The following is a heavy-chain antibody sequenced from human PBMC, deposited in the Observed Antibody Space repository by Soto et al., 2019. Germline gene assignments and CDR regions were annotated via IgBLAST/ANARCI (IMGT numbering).Heavy chain of an antibody. V-gene: IGHV3-33*01. D-gene: IGHD3-16*02. CDR2: IWYDGSNK. J-gene: IGHJ4*02. CDR3: ARADYTWGDYRYILDY. Sequence: QVQLVESGGGVVQPGRSLRLSCAASGFSFSNYGMHWVRQAPGKGLEWVALIWYDGSNKYYVDSVKGRFTISRDNSQNTLYVQKHSLRAVDTAVYYCARADYTWGDYRYILDYWGQGPLVTVSS. CDR1: GFSFSNYG.